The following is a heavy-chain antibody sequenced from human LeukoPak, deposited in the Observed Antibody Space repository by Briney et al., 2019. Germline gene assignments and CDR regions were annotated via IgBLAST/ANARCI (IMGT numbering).Heavy chain of an antibody. Sequence: GGSLRLSCAASGFTFSTYSMKWVRQAPGKGLEWVSYIGDSGAMYYADSVRGRYTISRENAQNSLFLQMNSLRAEDTAVFYCARDGGYRGYDADCWGQGTLVTVPS. CDR3: ARDGGYRGYDADC. J-gene: IGHJ4*02. D-gene: IGHD5-12*01. V-gene: IGHV3-48*01. CDR2: IGDSGAM. CDR1: GFTFSTYS.